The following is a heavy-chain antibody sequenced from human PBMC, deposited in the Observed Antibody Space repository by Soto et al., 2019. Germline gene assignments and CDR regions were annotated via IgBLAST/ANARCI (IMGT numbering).Heavy chain of an antibody. Sequence: EVQLLESGGGLVQPGGSRRLSCPAPGFTFSSYAMSWVRQAPGKGLEWVPAIMGSGGSPYSADSVKGRFPISRDNSKNTLYLQMNSLRAEDTAVYYCAKGTNGYSSGWSPWMILYFDYWGQGTLVTVSS. CDR2: IMGSGGSP. CDR1: GFTFSSYA. D-gene: IGHD6-19*01. J-gene: IGHJ4*02. V-gene: IGHV3-23*01. CDR3: AKGTNGYSSGWSPWMILYFDY.